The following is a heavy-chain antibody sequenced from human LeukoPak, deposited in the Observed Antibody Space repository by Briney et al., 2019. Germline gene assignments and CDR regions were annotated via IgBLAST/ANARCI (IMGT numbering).Heavy chain of an antibody. J-gene: IGHJ4*02. CDR2: IYYGGST. Sequence: PSETLSLTCTVSGGSISSSSYYWGWIRQPPGKGLEWIGSIYYGGSTYYNPSLKSRVTISVDTSKNQFSLKLSSVTAADTAVYYCARLGSYYDFWSGYSSLGYFDFWGQGTLVTVSS. CDR3: ARLGSYYDFWSGYSSLGYFDF. V-gene: IGHV4-39*01. D-gene: IGHD3-3*01. CDR1: GGSISSSSYY.